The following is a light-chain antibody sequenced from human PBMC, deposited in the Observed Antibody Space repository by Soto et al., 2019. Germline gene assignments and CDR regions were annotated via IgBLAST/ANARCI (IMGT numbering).Light chain of an antibody. CDR2: EGS. Sequence: QSALTQPASVSGSPGQSIAISCTGTSSDVGSYNSVSWYQQHPGKAPKLMIYEGSKRPSGVSDRFSGSKSGNTASLTISGLRAEDEADYYCCSYAGNPYVFGTGTKLTVL. J-gene: IGLJ1*01. CDR3: CSYAGNPYV. CDR1: SSDVGSYNS. V-gene: IGLV2-23*01.